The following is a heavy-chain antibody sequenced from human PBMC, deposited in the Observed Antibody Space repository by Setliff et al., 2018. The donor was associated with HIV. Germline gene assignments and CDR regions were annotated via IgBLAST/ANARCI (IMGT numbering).Heavy chain of an antibody. CDR2: IYYSGST. V-gene: IGHV4-59*01. D-gene: IGHD3-16*01. CDR1: GGSISSYY. CDR3: ARVGATTYYYYGMDV. Sequence: ETLSLTCTVSGGSISSYYWSWIRQPPGKGLEWIGYIYYSGSTNYNPSLKSRVTISVDTSKNQFSLKLSSVTAADTAVYYCARVGATTYYYYGMDVWGQGTTVTVSS. J-gene: IGHJ6*02.